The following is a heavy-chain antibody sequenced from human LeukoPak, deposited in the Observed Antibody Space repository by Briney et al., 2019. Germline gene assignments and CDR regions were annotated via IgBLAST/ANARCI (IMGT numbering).Heavy chain of an antibody. V-gene: IGHV3-30*04. CDR1: GFTFSSYA. J-gene: IGHJ4*02. CDR2: ISYDGSNK. D-gene: IGHD2-21*02. Sequence: GRSLRLSCAASGFTFSSYAMHWVRQAPGKGLEWVAVISYDGSNKYYADSVKGRLTISRDNSKNTLYLQMNSLRAEDTAVYYCARERLTANDYWGQGTLVTVSS. CDR3: ARERLTANDY.